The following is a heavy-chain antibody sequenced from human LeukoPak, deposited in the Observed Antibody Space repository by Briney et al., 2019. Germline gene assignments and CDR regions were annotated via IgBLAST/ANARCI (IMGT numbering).Heavy chain of an antibody. D-gene: IGHD3-3*01. CDR3: ASRSSIWSGYQDTLYYFDS. V-gene: IGHV4-59*01. J-gene: IGHJ4*02. CDR2: IYYSGST. Sequence: SGTLSLACTVSGGSISSYYWSWIRQPPGKRLEWIGHIYYSGSTNYNPSLKSRVTISVDTSKNQFSLKLSSVTAADPAVYYCASRSSIWSGYQDTLYYFDSWGQGTLVTVSS. CDR1: GGSISSYY.